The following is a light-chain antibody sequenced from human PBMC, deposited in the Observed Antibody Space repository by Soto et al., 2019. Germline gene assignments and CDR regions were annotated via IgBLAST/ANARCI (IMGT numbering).Light chain of an antibody. J-gene: IGKJ1*01. V-gene: IGKV3-20*01. CDR2: GAS. Sequence: EIVLTQSPGTLSLSPGERATLSCRASHSVSSSYLAWYQQKPGQAPRPLIYGASTRAIGIPDRFSGSGSGADLTLTISRLEPEDFAVYYCQQYGSSPWTVGQGTKVEIK. CDR1: HSVSSSY. CDR3: QQYGSSPWT.